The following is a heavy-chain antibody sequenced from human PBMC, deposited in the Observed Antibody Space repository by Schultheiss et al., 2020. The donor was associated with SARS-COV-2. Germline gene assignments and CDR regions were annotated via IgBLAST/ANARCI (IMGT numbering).Heavy chain of an antibody. V-gene: IGHV4-34*01. D-gene: IGHD2-2*01. CDR3: ARGPHIVVVPAVFDY. CDR1: GGSFSGYY. J-gene: IGHJ4*02. CDR2: IYYSGST. Sequence: SETLSLTCAVYGGSFSGYYWGWIRQPPGKGLEWIGSIYYSGSTYYNPSLKSRVTISVDTSKNQFSLKLSSVTAADTAVYYCARGPHIVVVPAVFDYWGQGTLVTVSS.